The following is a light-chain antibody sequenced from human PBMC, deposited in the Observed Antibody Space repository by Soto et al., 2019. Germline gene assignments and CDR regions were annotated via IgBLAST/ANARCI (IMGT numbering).Light chain of an antibody. V-gene: IGKV1D-12*01. Sequence: DIQVTQCPSSVSASVGDRVTITCRASQDIAGFLAWYQHKPGRAPELLIRTASSLQSGVPSRFSGSGSGTDFTLTINSLQPEDSATYYCQQAYSFPITFGQGTRLEIK. CDR1: QDIAGF. CDR2: TAS. J-gene: IGKJ5*01. CDR3: QQAYSFPIT.